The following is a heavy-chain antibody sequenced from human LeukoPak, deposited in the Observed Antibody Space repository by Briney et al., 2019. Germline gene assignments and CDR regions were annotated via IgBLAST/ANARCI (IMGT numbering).Heavy chain of an antibody. V-gene: IGHV3-33*01. CDR1: GFTFRNYD. J-gene: IGHJ4*02. Sequence: GGSLRLSCVASGFTFRNYDMHWIRQAPGKGLEWVSVIYYDGSKKYYADFVKGRFAISRDNSKNVVYLPMDSLRAEDTAFYYCARSLGETTFDWWGQGTLVTVPS. CDR2: IYYDGSKK. CDR3: ARSLGETTFDW. D-gene: IGHD3-16*01.